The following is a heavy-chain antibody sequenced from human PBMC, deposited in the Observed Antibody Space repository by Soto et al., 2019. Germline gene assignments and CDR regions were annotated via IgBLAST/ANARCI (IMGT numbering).Heavy chain of an antibody. CDR3: ARSSSSSVDWFDP. V-gene: IGHV1-3*01. J-gene: IGHJ5*02. CDR2: INAGNGNT. CDR1: GYTFTTYA. Sequence: GASVKVSCKASGYTFTTYAVHWVRQAPGQRLEWMGWINAGNGNTKYSQKFQGRVTITRDTSASTAYMELSSLRSEDTAVYYCARSSSSSVDWFDPWGQGTLVTVSS. D-gene: IGHD6-6*01.